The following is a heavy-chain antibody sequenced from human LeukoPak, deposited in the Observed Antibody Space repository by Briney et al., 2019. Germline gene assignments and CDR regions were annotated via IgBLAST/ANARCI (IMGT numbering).Heavy chain of an antibody. J-gene: IGHJ4*02. V-gene: IGHV3-53*01. CDR2: IYSGGST. Sequence: GGSLRLSCAASGFTVSSNYMSWVRQAPGKGLEWVSVIYSGGSTYYADSVKGRFTTSRDNSKNTLYLQMNSLRAEDTAVYYCARASNLYYFDYWGQGTLVTVSS. D-gene: IGHD4-11*01. CDR3: ARASNLYYFDY. CDR1: GFTVSSNY.